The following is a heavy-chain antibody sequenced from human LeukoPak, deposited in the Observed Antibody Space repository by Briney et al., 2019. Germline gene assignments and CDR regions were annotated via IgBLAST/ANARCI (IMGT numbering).Heavy chain of an antibody. D-gene: IGHD7-27*01. CDR3: ARSNWGSVAFDI. CDR1: GFTFSSYS. Sequence: GGSLRLSCAASGFTFSSYSMNWVRQAPGEGLEWVSSISSSSSYIYYADSVKGRFTISRDNAKNSLYLQINSLRAEDTAVYYCARSNWGSVAFDIWGQGTMVTVSS. J-gene: IGHJ3*02. V-gene: IGHV3-21*01. CDR2: ISSSSSYI.